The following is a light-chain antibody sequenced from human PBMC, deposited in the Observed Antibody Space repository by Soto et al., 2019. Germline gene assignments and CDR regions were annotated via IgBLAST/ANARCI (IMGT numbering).Light chain of an antibody. Sequence: AIRMTQSPSSLSASTGDGVTITCRASQGVSNYLAWYQQKPGQAPKVLIHAASTLQGGVPSRFSGSGSGTDFTLTISGLQSDDFATYYCQQYYTYPWTSGHGTKVDIK. J-gene: IGKJ1*01. CDR2: AAS. V-gene: IGKV1-8*01. CDR1: QGVSNY. CDR3: QQYYTYPWT.